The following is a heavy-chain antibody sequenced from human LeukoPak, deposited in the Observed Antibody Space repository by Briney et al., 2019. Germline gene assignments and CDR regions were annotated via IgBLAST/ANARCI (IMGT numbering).Heavy chain of an antibody. V-gene: IGHV3-48*01. J-gene: IGHJ5*02. Sequence: GGSLRLSCAGAFTFSDYSRNWIRQAPGKGLEWGSYSSSSSSTAYYTDSVKGRFTISRDNAKRSRYLQMNSLRAADTAVYYCVGWGSDESWGQGTLVTVSS. CDR3: VGWGSDES. D-gene: IGHD3-10*01. CDR2: SSSSSSTA. CDR1: AFTFSDYS.